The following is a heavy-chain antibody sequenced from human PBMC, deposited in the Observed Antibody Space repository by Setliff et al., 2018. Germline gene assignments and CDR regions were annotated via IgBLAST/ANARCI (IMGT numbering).Heavy chain of an antibody. J-gene: IGHJ2*01. CDR2: IYHSGSI. V-gene: IGHV4-4*02. CDR1: GGSISNSNW. CDR3: ARLRKSTPHWYFDL. Sequence: SETLSLTCTVSGGSISNSNWWTWVRQPPGKGLEWIGEIYHSGSINYNPSLKSRVTMSIDTSKNQFSLMVTSVTAADTAVYYCARLRKSTPHWYFDLWGRGTLVTVSS.